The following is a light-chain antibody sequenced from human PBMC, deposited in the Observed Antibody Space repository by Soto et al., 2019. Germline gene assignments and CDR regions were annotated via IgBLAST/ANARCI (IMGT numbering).Light chain of an antibody. J-gene: IGKJ3*01. CDR3: QQSFSSPFT. V-gene: IGKV1-39*01. CDR1: QSIRSH. CDR2: AAS. Sequence: DIQMTQSPSSLSASVGDRVSITCRASQSIRSHLNSYQQKAGKAPKVLIYAASSLQGGVPSRFSGSGSGTDFTLTIKSLQPEDFATYYCQQSFSSPFTFGPGTKVDIK.